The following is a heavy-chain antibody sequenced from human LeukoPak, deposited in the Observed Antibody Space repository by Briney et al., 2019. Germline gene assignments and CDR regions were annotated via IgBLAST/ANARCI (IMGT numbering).Heavy chain of an antibody. CDR3: ARDRIRYFDWLSNWFDP. D-gene: IGHD3-9*01. CDR2: IIPIFGTA. Sequence: GSSVKVSCKASGGTFSSYAISWVRQAPGQGLEWMGRIIPIFGTANYAQKFQGRVTITTDESTSTAYMELSSLRSEDTAVYYCARDRIRYFDWLSNWFDPWGQGTLVTVSS. V-gene: IGHV1-69*05. J-gene: IGHJ5*02. CDR1: GGTFSSYA.